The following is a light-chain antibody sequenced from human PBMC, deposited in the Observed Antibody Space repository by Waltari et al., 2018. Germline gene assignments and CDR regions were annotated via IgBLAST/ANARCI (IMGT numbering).Light chain of an antibody. CDR1: SNDIGGYDH. V-gene: IGLV2-14*03. J-gene: IGLJ3*02. CDR3: GSYTGSDAWV. CDR2: DVS. Sequence: QSALTQPASVSGSPGQSIIISCTGTSNDIGGYDHVSWYQQHPGKAPKLIIYDVSDRPSGVSYRFSGSRSANTASLAISGLLAEDEADYYCGSYTGSDAWVFGGGTKVTVL.